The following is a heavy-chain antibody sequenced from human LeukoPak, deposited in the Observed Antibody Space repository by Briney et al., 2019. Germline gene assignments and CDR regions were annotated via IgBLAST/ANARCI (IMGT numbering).Heavy chain of an antibody. V-gene: IGHV1-2*02. Sequence: GSLKVSCKASGYTFRGNYIHWLRQAPGQGLEWMGLIDANNGDTKSAQTFQGRVTMSRDTSISTAYMDLSSLSPDDAAVYYCARDPSSVSLYFFDYWGQGTLVTVSS. J-gene: IGHJ4*02. CDR2: IDANNGDT. CDR1: GYTFRGNY. D-gene: IGHD4-11*01. CDR3: ARDPSSVSLYFFDY.